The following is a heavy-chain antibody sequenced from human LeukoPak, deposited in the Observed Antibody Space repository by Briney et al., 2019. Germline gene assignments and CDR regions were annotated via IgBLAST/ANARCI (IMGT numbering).Heavy chain of an antibody. Sequence: SETLSLTCAVYGGSFSGYYWSWIRQPPGKGLEWIGEINHSGSTNYNPSPKSRVTISVDTSKNQFSLKLSSVTAADTAVYYCARGVPAEAARPHFNYYYGMDVWGQGTTVTVSS. D-gene: IGHD6-6*01. CDR3: ARGVPAEAARPHFNYYYGMDV. CDR1: GGSFSGYY. V-gene: IGHV4-34*01. CDR2: INHSGST. J-gene: IGHJ6*02.